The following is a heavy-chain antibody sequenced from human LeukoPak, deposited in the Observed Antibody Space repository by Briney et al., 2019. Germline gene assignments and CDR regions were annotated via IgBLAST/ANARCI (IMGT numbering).Heavy chain of an antibody. CDR2: ISGSGGST. Sequence: GGSLRLSCAASGFTFSSYAMSWVRQAPGKGLEWVSAISGSGGSTYYADSVKGRFTISRDNSKNTLYLQMNSLRAEDTAVYYCARDHDYVWGSYRYFGYWGQGTLVTVSS. V-gene: IGHV3-23*01. J-gene: IGHJ4*02. D-gene: IGHD3-16*02. CDR3: ARDHDYVWGSYRYFGY. CDR1: GFTFSSYA.